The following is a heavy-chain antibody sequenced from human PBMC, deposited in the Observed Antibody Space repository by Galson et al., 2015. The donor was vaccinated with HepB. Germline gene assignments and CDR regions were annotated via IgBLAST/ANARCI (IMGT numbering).Heavy chain of an antibody. CDR2: INPNSGGT. Sequence: SVKVSCKASGYTFTGYYMHWVRQAPGQGLEWMGWINPNSGGTNYAQKFQGWVTMTRDTSISTAYMELSRLRSDDTAVYYCARVASRSSGCPYYFDYWGQGTLVTVSS. CDR1: GYTFTGYY. CDR3: ARVASRSSGCPYYFDY. D-gene: IGHD6-19*01. V-gene: IGHV1-2*04. J-gene: IGHJ4*02.